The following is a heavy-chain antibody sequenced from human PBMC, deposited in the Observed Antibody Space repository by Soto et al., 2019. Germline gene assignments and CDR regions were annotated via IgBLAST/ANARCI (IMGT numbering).Heavy chain of an antibody. CDR2: IYYSGST. V-gene: IGHV4-31*03. CDR1: GGPISSGVYY. J-gene: IGHJ5*02. D-gene: IGHD3-9*01. Sequence: QVQLQESGPGLVKPSQTLSLTCTVSGGPISSGVYYWTWIRQHPGRGLEWIGYIYYSGSTYYNPPPKIRATISIAASKNQFSLKLSSVPAADTAVYYCARGYDNPNWFDPWGQGTLVTVSS. CDR3: ARGYDNPNWFDP.